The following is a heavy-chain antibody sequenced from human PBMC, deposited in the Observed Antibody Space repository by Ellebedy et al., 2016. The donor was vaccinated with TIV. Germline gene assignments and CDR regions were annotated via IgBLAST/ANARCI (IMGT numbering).Heavy chain of an antibody. Sequence: AASVKVSCKASGGTFSSYAISWVRQAPGQGLEWMGGIIPIFGTANYAQKFQGRVTITADESTSTAYMELSSLRSEDTAVYYCARDPTPSLRYFDWPLPYGMDAWGQGTTVTVSS. J-gene: IGHJ6*02. D-gene: IGHD3-9*01. CDR1: GGTFSSYA. CDR3: ARDPTPSLRYFDWPLPYGMDA. CDR2: IIPIFGTA. V-gene: IGHV1-69*13.